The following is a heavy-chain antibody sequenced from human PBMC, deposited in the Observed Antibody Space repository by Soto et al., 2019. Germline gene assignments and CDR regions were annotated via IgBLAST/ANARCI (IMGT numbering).Heavy chain of an antibody. J-gene: IGHJ4*02. V-gene: IGHV4-39*01. Sequence: SETLSLTCTVSGGSISSSSYYWGWIRQPPGKGLEWIGSIYYSGSTYYNPSLKSRVTISVDTSKNQFSLKLSSVTAADTAVYYCARRTYRSGGSCYEEPFFDYWGQGTLVTVSS. D-gene: IGHD2-15*01. CDR1: GGSISSSSYY. CDR3: ARRTYRSGGSCYEEPFFDY. CDR2: IYYSGST.